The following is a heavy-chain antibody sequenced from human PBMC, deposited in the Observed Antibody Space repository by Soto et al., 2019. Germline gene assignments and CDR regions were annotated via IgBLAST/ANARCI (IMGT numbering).Heavy chain of an antibody. CDR2: FDPEEGET. Sequence: ASVKVSCKVSAYSLTELCMHWVRQAPGKGLEWMGGFDPEEGETIYAQKFQGRVTMTDDTSTDTAYMELSSLRSDDTAVYYCATLTTMVRGFSYAGYFDYWGQGTLVTVSS. D-gene: IGHD3-10*01. V-gene: IGHV1-24*01. CDR1: AYSLTELC. J-gene: IGHJ4*02. CDR3: ATLTTMVRGFSYAGYFDY.